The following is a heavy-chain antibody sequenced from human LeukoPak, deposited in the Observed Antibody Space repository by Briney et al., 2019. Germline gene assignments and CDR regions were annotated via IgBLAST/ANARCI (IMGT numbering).Heavy chain of an antibody. D-gene: IGHD5-24*01. CDR3: ARRRDGYNLNWFDP. J-gene: IGHJ5*02. V-gene: IGHV3-30-3*01. Sequence: GGSLRLSCAASGFTFSSYAMEWVRQAPGKGLEWVAVISYDGNNKFYADSVEGRFTISRDNSKNTLYLQMNSLRAEDTAVYYCARRRDGYNLNWFDPWGQGTLVTVSS. CDR2: ISYDGNNK. CDR1: GFTFSSYA.